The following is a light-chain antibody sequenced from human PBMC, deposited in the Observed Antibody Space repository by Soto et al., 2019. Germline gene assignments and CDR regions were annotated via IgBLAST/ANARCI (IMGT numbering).Light chain of an antibody. CDR2: DGS. CDR3: QQYDNYPLT. Sequence: AIPLTQSPSSLSASVGDRVTITCRTSQDIRSALAWYQQKPGKAPHLLIFDGSSLEPGVPSRFSGSGSGTDITLTISSVQPEDFATYFCQQYDNYPLTFGGGTTVAVK. J-gene: IGKJ4*01. CDR1: QDIRSA. V-gene: IGKV1D-13*01.